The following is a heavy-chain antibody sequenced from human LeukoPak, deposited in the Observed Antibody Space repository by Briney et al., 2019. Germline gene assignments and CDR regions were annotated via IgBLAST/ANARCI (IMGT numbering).Heavy chain of an antibody. CDR2: ISSNGGST. D-gene: IGHD4-17*01. Sequence: PGGSLRLSCSASGFTFSSYAMHWVRQAPGKGLEYVSAISSNGGSTYYADSVKGRFTTSRDNSKNTLYLQMSSLRAEDTAVYYCVKGGGYGDYVYDYWGQEPWSPSPQ. CDR3: VKGGGYGDYVYDY. V-gene: IGHV3-64D*06. CDR1: GFTFSSYA. J-gene: IGHJ4*01.